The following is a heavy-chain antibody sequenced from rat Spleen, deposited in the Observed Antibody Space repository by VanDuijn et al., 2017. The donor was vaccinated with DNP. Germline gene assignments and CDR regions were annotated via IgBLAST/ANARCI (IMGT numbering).Heavy chain of an antibody. D-gene: IGHD1-12*02. CDR3: ARGTMMVVTPFAY. V-gene: IGHV5-22*01. CDR1: GFTFSDYY. J-gene: IGHJ2*01. CDR2: ISYEGSGT. Sequence: EVQLVESGGGLVQPGRSMKLSCAASGFTFSDYYMAWVRQAPKKGLEWVASISYEGSGTYYGYSVKGRFTISRDNAKSTLYLQMDSLRSEDTATYYCARGTMMVVTPFAYWGQGVMVTVSS.